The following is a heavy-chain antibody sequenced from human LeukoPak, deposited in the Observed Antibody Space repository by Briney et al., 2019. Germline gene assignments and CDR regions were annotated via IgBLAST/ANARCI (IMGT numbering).Heavy chain of an antibody. J-gene: IGHJ5*02. CDR1: GGSISSSSYY. Sequence: SETLSLTCTVSGGSISSSSYYWGWIRQPPGKGLEWIGSIYYSGSTCYNPSLKSRVTISVDTSKNQFSLKLSSVTAADTAVYYCARALTYSNSWHPTPLENWFDPWGQGTLVTVSS. V-gene: IGHV4-39*01. CDR3: ARALTYSNSWHPTPLENWFDP. D-gene: IGHD6-13*01. CDR2: IYYSGST.